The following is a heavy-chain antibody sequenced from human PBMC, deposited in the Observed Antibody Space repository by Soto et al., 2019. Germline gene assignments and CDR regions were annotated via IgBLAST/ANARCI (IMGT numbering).Heavy chain of an antibody. CDR2: IIPILGIA. J-gene: IGHJ3*02. Sequence: QVQLVQSGAEVKKPGSSVKVSCKASGGTFSSYTISWVRQAPGQGLEWMGRIIPILGIANYAQKFQGRVTITADKSTSXAYRELSSLRSEDTAGYYCAGDSFYDSSGTRGLDIWGQGTMVTVSS. V-gene: IGHV1-69*08. D-gene: IGHD3-22*01. CDR3: AGDSFYDSSGTRGLDI. CDR1: GGTFSSYT.